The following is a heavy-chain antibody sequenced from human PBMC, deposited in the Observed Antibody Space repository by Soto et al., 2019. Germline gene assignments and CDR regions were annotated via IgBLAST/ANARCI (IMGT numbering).Heavy chain of an antibody. D-gene: IGHD3-16*01. CDR1: GFTFSNYA. CDR2: ISGSGGRL. Sequence: EVQLLDSGGGLVQPGGSLRLSCAASGFTFSNYAMTWVRQGPGKGLEWVSGISGSGGRLYYADSAKGRFTISRDNSKSTLYLQRNSLRAEDTAVYYCAKAYFVWSSEQPYYFDYWAQGTLVTFSS. V-gene: IGHV3-23*01. J-gene: IGHJ4*02. CDR3: AKAYFVWSSEQPYYFDY.